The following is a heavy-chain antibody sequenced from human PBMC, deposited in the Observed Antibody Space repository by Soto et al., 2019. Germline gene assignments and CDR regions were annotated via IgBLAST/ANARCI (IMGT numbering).Heavy chain of an antibody. CDR3: ARGGHVVVVTAALDY. CDR1: GDTFSDYY. CDR2: VNPSGGHT. J-gene: IGHJ4*02. D-gene: IGHD2-21*02. Sequence: QVQLMQSGAEVKKPGASVKVSCKASGDTFSDYYIHWVRQAPGQGLEWMGTVNPSGGHTTYSQHFLGRVTRTRDTATSTLTMELTSLTSEDTAGYYCARGGHVVVVTAALDYWGQGTLVTVSS. V-gene: IGHV1-46*01.